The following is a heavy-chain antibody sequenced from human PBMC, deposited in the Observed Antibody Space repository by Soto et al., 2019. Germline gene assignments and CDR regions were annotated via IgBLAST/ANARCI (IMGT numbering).Heavy chain of an antibody. J-gene: IGHJ4*02. V-gene: IGHV4-59*01. CDR2: IHYNGNT. CDR1: RDSISTFY. Sequence: QVQLLESGPGLVKPSETLSLTCTVLRDSISTFYWSWIRQSPGNGLEWIGCIHYNGNTYSNPSLKSRITFSLDTAKNQISLKRSSVTAADTAVYYCVRVRKPDQWLGLAYWGRGTLVSVSS. CDR3: VRVRKPDQWLGLAY. D-gene: IGHD6-19*01.